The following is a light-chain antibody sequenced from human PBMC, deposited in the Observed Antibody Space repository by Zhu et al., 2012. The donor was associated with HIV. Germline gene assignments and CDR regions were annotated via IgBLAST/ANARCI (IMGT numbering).Light chain of an antibody. CDR3: QQRRNWPLT. V-gene: IGKV3-11*01. Sequence: IVLTQSPGTLSLSPGERATLSCRASQSASIFVAWYQQRPGQAPRLLIYDATKRATGIPARFSGSGSGTDFTLTISSLEPEDFALYYCQQRRNWPLTFGGGTRVEIK. CDR2: DAT. CDR1: QSASIF. J-gene: IGKJ4*01.